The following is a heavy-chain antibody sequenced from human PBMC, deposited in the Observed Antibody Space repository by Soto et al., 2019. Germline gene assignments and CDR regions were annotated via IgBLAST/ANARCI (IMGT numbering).Heavy chain of an antibody. D-gene: IGHD1-1*01. J-gene: IGHJ4*02. CDR1: GFTFSTYG. CDR2: IWSDGSHE. CDR3: ARSTGLHTCLDY. Sequence: QVQLVESGGGVVQPGTSLRLSCVASGFTFSTYGMHWVRQAPGKGLEWVAGIWSDGSHEFYADSVKGRFTISRDNSKSTLDLHLNSLRAEDTAVYYCARSTGLHTCLDYWGQGTLVTVSS. V-gene: IGHV3-33*01.